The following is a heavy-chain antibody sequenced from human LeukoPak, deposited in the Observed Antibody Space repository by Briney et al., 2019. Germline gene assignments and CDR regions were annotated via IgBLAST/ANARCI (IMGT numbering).Heavy chain of an antibody. J-gene: IGHJ6*02. D-gene: IGHD2-15*01. V-gene: IGHV4-59*01. CDR1: GGSISSYY. CDR3: ARDSGVSCSGGSCCPHGMDV. CDR2: IYYSGST. Sequence: SETLSLTCTVSGGSISSYYWSWIRQPPGKGLEWIGYIYYSGSTNYNPSLKSRVTISVDTSKNQFSLKLSSVTAADTAVYYCARDSGVSCSGGSCCPHGMDVWGQGTTVTVSS.